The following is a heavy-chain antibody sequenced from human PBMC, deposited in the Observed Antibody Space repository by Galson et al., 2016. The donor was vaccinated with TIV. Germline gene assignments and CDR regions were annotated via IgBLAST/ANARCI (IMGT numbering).Heavy chain of an antibody. CDR3: ATTGGTNWNYFDN. Sequence: SLRLSCAASGFDVSRNYMNWVRQAPGKGLEWVSVLYVLDTTYYADSVKGRFTVSRDTSKNTLYLEMTDLRAEDTAVCYCATTGGTNWNYFDNWGQGALVTVSS. J-gene: IGHJ4*02. CDR2: LYVLDTT. CDR1: GFDVSRNY. D-gene: IGHD1/OR15-1a*01. V-gene: IGHV3-53*01.